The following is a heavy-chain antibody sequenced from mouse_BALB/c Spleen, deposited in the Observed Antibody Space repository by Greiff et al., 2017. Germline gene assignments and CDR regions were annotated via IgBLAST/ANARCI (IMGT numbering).Heavy chain of an antibody. J-gene: IGHJ2*01. Sequence: EVQLVESGGGLVQPGGSRKLSCAASGFTFSDYGMAWVRQAPGKGPEWVAFISNLAYSIYYADTVTGRFTISRENAKNTLYLEMSSLRSEDTAMYYCARQTGTGGFDYWGQGTTLTVSS. CDR2: ISNLAYSI. D-gene: IGHD4-1*01. CDR3: ARQTGTGGFDY. CDR1: GFTFSDYG. V-gene: IGHV5-15*02.